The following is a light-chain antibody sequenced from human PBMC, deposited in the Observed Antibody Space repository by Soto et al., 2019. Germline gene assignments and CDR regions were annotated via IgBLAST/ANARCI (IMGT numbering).Light chain of an antibody. Sequence: EIQMTQSPTSLSATIGDRVTITFRPSQNIDTFLSWHQQMSGSAPRVLIFSASTLHTGLPSRFSGSGSRTYFTLTINGLQHDDFATYFCQQTFTTAITFGGGTNVDIK. CDR2: SAS. V-gene: IGKV1-39*01. J-gene: IGKJ4*01. CDR3: QQTFTTAIT. CDR1: QNIDTF.